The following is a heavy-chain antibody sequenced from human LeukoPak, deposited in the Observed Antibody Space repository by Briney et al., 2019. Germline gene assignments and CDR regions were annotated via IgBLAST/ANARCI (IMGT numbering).Heavy chain of an antibody. CDR3: ARAQYYYYYYMDV. V-gene: IGHV4-59*01. Sequence: SETLSLTCTVSGGSISSYYWSWIRQPPGKGLEGMGCINYNGSTNYNPSLKSRVTISVDTSKTQFSLKLSSVTAADTAVYYCARAQYYYYYYMDVWGKGTTVTVSS. CDR2: INYNGST. CDR1: GGSISSYY. J-gene: IGHJ6*03.